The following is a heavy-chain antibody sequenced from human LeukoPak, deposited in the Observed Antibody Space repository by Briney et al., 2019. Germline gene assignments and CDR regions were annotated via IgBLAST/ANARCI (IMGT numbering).Heavy chain of an antibody. CDR3: AREFFIAAAGPYWFAP. V-gene: IGHV3-53*01. J-gene: IGHJ5*02. Sequence: PGGALRLSCVASGITVSSNYMSWVRQAPGKGRYWVSIIYSGVSTYYADSVRGRFTISRDNSKTTLYLKMNSLRGEDPAVYYCAREFFIAAAGPYWFAPWGQGTLVTVSS. CDR2: IYSGVST. D-gene: IGHD6-13*01. CDR1: GITVSSNY.